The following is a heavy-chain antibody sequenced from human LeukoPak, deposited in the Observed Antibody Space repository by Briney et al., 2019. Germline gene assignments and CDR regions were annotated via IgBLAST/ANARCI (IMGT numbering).Heavy chain of an antibody. CDR2: ISYDGSNK. CDR1: GFTFSSYA. D-gene: IGHD6-13*01. J-gene: IGHJ6*03. V-gene: IGHV3-30*04. Sequence: GGSLRLSCAASGFTFSSYAMHWVRQAPGKGLEWVAVISYDGSNKYYADSVKGRFTISRDNSKKTLYVQMNSLRAEDTAVYYCAKGEGWQQPYYYYMDVWGKGTTVTISS. CDR3: AKGEGWQQPYYYYMDV.